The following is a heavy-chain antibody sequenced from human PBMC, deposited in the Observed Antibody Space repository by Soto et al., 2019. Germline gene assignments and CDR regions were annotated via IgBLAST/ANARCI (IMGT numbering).Heavy chain of an antibody. CDR1: GGSISSGDFY. D-gene: IGHD4-4*01. CDR2: IYYSGNT. V-gene: IGHV4-30-4*01. J-gene: IGHJ4*02. CDR3: ARLGYSTYVSD. Sequence: PSETLSLTCTVSGGSISSGDFYWSWIRQPPGKGLECIGYIYYSGNTYYNPSLKSRVTISLDTSKNQFSLKLSSVTAADTAVYYCARLGYSTYVSDWGQGTLVTVSS.